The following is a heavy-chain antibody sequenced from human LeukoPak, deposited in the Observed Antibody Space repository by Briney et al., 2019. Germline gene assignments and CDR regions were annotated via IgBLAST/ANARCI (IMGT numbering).Heavy chain of an antibody. V-gene: IGHV1-2*02. CDR1: GYTFTGYY. CDR2: INPNSGGT. CDR3: ARGQGGGIAAAWYYYYYMDV. J-gene: IGHJ6*03. Sequence: ASVKVSCKASGYTFTGYYMHWVRQAPGQGLEWMGWINPNSGGTNYAQKFQGRVTMTRDTSISTAYMELSRLRSDDTAVYYCARGQGGGIAAAWYYYYYMDVWGKGTTVTISS. D-gene: IGHD6-13*01.